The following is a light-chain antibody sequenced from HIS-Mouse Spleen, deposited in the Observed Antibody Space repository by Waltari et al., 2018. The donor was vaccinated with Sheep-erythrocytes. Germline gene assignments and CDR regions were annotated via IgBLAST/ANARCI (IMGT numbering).Light chain of an antibody. CDR2: DAS. V-gene: IGKV1-33*01. Sequence: DIQMTQSPSSLSASVGDRVPSTCQASQDISNYLNWYQQKPGKAPKLLIYDASNLETGVPSRFSGSGSGTDFTFTISSLQPEDIATYYCQQYDNLLTFGGGTKVEIK. J-gene: IGKJ4*01. CDR3: QQYDNLLT. CDR1: QDISNY.